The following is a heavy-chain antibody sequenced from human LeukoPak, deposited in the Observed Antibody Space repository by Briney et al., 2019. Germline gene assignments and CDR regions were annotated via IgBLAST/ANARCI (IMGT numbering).Heavy chain of an antibody. D-gene: IGHD4-11*01. V-gene: IGHV3-53*01. CDR2: IYSGGST. J-gene: IGHJ4*02. Sequence: GSLRLSCAASGFTVSSNYISWVRQAPGKGLEWVSVIYSGGSTYYADSVKGRFTISRDNSKNTLYLQMNSLRAEDTAVYYCAREWGGYSNYFDYWGQGTLVTVSS. CDR3: AREWGGYSNYFDY. CDR1: GFTVSSNY.